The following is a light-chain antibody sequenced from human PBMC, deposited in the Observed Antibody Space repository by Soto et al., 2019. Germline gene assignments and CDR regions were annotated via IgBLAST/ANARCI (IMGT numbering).Light chain of an antibody. Sequence: EIVMTQSPATLSVSPGERATLSCRASQSVSNNLAWYQQKAGQAPRLLIYGSSTRSTGIPARFSGSGSGTEFTLTISSLQSEDFAVDYCQQYNNWPPWAFGQGTKVYIK. CDR2: GSS. CDR1: QSVSNN. J-gene: IGKJ1*01. V-gene: IGKV3-15*01. CDR3: QQYNNWPPWA.